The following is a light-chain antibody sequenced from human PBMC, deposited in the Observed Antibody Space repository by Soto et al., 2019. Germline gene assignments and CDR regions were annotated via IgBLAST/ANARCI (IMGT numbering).Light chain of an antibody. V-gene: IGKV1-5*03. CDR3: QHYNSYSEA. Sequence: DIQMTQSPSTLSGSVGDRVTITCRASQTISSWLAWYQQKPGKAPKLLIYKASTLTSGVPSRFSGSGSGTEFTLTISSLQPDDFATYYCQHYNSYSEAFGPGPKVDI. J-gene: IGKJ1*01. CDR2: KAS. CDR1: QTISSW.